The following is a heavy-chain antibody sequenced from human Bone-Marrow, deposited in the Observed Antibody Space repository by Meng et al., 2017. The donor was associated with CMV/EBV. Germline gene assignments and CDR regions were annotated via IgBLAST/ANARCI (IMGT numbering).Heavy chain of an antibody. J-gene: IGHJ4*02. V-gene: IGHV4-61*01. CDR2: ISHSGSS. D-gene: IGHD3-3*01. Sequence: SETLSLTCSVSGGSVSSGNYYWSWIRQPPGKGLESIGYISHSGSSNYNPSLRSRVTISIDTSKNQFSLKLSSVTAADTAVYYCARGLPVNDFWGESDYWGQGTLVTVSS. CDR1: GGSVSSGNYY. CDR3: ARGLPVNDFWGESDY.